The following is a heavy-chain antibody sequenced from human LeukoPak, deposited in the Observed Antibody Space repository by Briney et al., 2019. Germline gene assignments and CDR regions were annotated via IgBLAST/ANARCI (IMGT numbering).Heavy chain of an antibody. V-gene: IGHV3-74*01. D-gene: IGHD3-22*01. CDR2: INSDGSST. CDR3: ARRYYYDSSGYYYYFDY. Sequence: QPGGSLRRSCAASGFTFSSYWMHWVRQAPGKGLVWVSRINSDGSSTSYADSVKGRFTISRDNAKNTLYLQMNSLRAEDTAVYYCARRYYYDSSGYYYYFDYWGQGTLVTVSS. CDR1: GFTFSSYW. J-gene: IGHJ4*02.